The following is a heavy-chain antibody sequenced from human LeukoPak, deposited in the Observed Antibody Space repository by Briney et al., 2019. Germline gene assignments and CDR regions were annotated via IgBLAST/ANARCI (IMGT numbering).Heavy chain of an antibody. D-gene: IGHD2-2*01. V-gene: IGHV1-69*05. Sequence: ASVRVSCKASGGTFSSYAISWVRQAPGQGLEWIGGIIPIFGTANYAQKFQGRVTITTDESTSTAYMELSSLRSEDTAVYYCARSSTLYCSSTSCPNLFDYWGQGTLVTVSS. CDR2: IIPIFGTA. CDR3: ARSSTLYCSSTSCPNLFDY. J-gene: IGHJ4*02. CDR1: GGTFSSYA.